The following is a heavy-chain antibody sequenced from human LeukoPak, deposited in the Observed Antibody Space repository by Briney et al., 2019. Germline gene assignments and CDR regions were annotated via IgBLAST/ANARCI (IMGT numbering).Heavy chain of an antibody. V-gene: IGHV4-39*07. CDR2: IYYSGST. D-gene: IGHD2-2*01. CDR3: ARGGGIVVVPAAIAWFDP. CDR1: GGSISSSSYY. Sequence: PSETLSLTCTVSGGSISSSSYYWGWIRQPPGKGLEWIGSIYYSGSTYYNPSLKSRVTISVDTSNNQFSLKLSSVTAADTAVYYCARGGGIVVVPAAIAWFDPWGQGTLVTVSS. J-gene: IGHJ5*02.